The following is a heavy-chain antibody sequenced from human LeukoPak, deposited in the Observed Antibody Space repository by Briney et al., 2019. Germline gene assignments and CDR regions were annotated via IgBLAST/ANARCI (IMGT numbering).Heavy chain of an antibody. CDR3: ARDRVRYCSSTSCHPI. D-gene: IGHD2-2*01. V-gene: IGHV3-21*01. CDR1: GFTFSSYS. CDR2: ISSSSSYI. Sequence: PGGSLRLSCAASGFTFSSYSMNWVRQAPGKGLEWVSSISSSSSYIYYADSVKGRFTISRDNAKNSLYLQMNSLRAEDTAVYYCARDRVRYCSSTSCHPIWGQGTLVTVSS. J-gene: IGHJ4*02.